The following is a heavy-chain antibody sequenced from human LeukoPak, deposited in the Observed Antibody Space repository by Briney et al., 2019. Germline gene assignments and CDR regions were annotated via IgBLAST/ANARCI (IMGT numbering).Heavy chain of an antibody. Sequence: GGSLRLSCAASGFTFSSYWMSWVRQAPGKGLEWVASIKLDGSEENYVDSVKGRFTISRDNAKNSLYLQLNSLRAEDTAVYFCARIREANIMAYYYGMDVWGQGTTVTVSS. V-gene: IGHV3-7*03. J-gene: IGHJ6*02. CDR1: GFTFSSYW. CDR3: ARIREANIMAYYYGMDV. D-gene: IGHD3-16*01. CDR2: IKLDGSEE.